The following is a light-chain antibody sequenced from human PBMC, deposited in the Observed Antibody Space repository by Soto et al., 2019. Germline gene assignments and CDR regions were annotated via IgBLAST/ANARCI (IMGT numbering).Light chain of an antibody. V-gene: IGKV1-33*01. CDR1: QDISNY. Sequence: DIQMTQSPSSLSASVGDRVTMTFQASQDISNYLNWYQQKPGKAPKLLIYDASNLETGVPSRFSGSGSGTDFTFTISSLRPEDIATYYCQQYDNLPITFGQGTRLEIK. CDR2: DAS. J-gene: IGKJ5*01. CDR3: QQYDNLPIT.